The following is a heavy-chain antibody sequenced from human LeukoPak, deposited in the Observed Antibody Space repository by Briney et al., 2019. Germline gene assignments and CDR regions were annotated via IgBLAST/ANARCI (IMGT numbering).Heavy chain of an antibody. J-gene: IGHJ5*02. CDR3: ARETMVRGVIITRDYNWFDP. D-gene: IGHD3-10*01. V-gene: IGHV1-18*01. CDR2: IGAYSGNT. CDR1: GYTFASYG. Sequence: VASVKVSCKASGYTFASYGITWVRQAPGQGLEWMGWIGAYSGNTNYAQKFQGRVTMTTDTSTDTAYMSLRSLRSDDTAVYYCARETMVRGVIITRDYNWFDPWGQGTLVTVSS.